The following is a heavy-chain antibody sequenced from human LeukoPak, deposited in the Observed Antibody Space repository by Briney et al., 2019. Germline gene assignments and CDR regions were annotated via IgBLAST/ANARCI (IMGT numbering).Heavy chain of an antibody. D-gene: IGHD2-21*02. Sequence: AGSLRLSCAASGFTFSSYAMHWVRQAPGKGLEWVSAISGNDDRTYYADSVKGRFTISRDNSKNTLYLQMNSLRAEDTAVYYCAKDCGGDCYYDSVSWGQGILVTVSS. CDR1: GFTFSSYA. CDR2: ISGNDDRT. CDR3: AKDCGGDCYYDSVS. J-gene: IGHJ5*02. V-gene: IGHV3-23*01.